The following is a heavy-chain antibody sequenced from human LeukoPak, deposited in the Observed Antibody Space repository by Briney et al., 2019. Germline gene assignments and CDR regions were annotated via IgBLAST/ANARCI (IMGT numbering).Heavy chain of an antibody. J-gene: IGHJ4*02. CDR2: INPNTGDT. D-gene: IGHD5/OR15-5a*01. CDR1: GYTFTGYY. V-gene: IGHV1-2*02. CDR3: ARQSLRNFDY. Sequence: ASVTVSCKASGYTFTGYYIHYVRQALGQGLEGMGWINPNTGDTKYAQKFQGRVTMTRDTSISTAYMELSRLRSDDTTVYYCARQSLRNFDYWGQGTLVTVSS.